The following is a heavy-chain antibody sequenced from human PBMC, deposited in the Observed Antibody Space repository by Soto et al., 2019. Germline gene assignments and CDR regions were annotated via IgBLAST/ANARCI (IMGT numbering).Heavy chain of an antibody. Sequence: VQLVESGGGLVEPGGSLRLSCAASGLSFSNAWMSWVRQAPGKGLEWLGRIKSKRYGGAAEFAAPVKGRFSISRDDSKDTLFLQMNSLKTEDTAVYYCATDHTRYSSGVKPFDYWGQGTLVTVSS. D-gene: IGHD6-19*01. CDR2: IKSKRYGGAA. V-gene: IGHV3-15*01. J-gene: IGHJ4*02. CDR3: ATDHTRYSSGVKPFDY. CDR1: GLSFSNAW.